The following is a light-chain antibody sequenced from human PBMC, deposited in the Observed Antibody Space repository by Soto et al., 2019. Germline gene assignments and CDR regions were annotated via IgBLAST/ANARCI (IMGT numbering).Light chain of an antibody. V-gene: IGKV3-15*01. J-gene: IGKJ4*01. CDR3: QQYNNWPRLT. CDR1: QSVRSD. CDR2: GAS. Sequence: EIVTTQSPATLSVSPRERATLSCRASQSVRSDLAWYQQKPGQAPRLLIQGASTRATGIPARFSGSGSGTEFTLTISSLQSEDFAVYYCQQYNNWPRLTFGGGTKVDIK.